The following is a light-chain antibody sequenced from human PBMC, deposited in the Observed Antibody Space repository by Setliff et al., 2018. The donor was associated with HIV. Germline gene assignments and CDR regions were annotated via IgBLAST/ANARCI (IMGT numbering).Light chain of an antibody. Sequence: SALTQPRSVSGSPGQSVTISCTGTSSDIGGYNYVSWYQQHPGKAPKLMIYEVTYRPSGVSNRFSGSKSGNTASLTISGLQAEDEADYYCSSYTTNTTFVFGTGTKVTVL. V-gene: IGLV2-14*01. CDR1: SSDIGGYNY. J-gene: IGLJ1*01. CDR2: EVT. CDR3: SSYTTNTTFV.